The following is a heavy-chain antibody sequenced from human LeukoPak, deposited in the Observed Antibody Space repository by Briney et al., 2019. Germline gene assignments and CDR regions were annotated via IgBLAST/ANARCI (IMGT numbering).Heavy chain of an antibody. J-gene: IGHJ6*02. CDR3: ARVGYSYGFPYYYYGMDV. CDR2: ISAYNGNT. V-gene: IGHV1-18*01. D-gene: IGHD5-18*01. Sequence: GASVTVSCKASGYTFTSYDINWVRQAPGQGLEWMGWISAYNGNTNYAQKLQGRVTMTTDTSTSTAYMELRSLRSDDTAVYYCARVGYSYGFPYYYYGMDVWGQGTTVTVSS. CDR1: GYTFTSYD.